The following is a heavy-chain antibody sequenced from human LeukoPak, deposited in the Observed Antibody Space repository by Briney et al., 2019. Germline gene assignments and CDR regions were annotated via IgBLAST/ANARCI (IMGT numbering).Heavy chain of an antibody. V-gene: IGHV4-31*03. CDR1: GGSISSGGNY. CDR2: IYYSGSN. Sequence: PSQTLSLTCTVSGGSISSGGNYWSWIRQHPGKGLEWIGYIYYSGSNYYNPPLKSRVTVSVDTSKKQFSLKRSSVTAADTAVYYCAREQVTMARGAKGNWFDPWGQATLVTVSS. CDR3: AREQVTMARGAKGNWFDP. D-gene: IGHD3-10*01. J-gene: IGHJ5*02.